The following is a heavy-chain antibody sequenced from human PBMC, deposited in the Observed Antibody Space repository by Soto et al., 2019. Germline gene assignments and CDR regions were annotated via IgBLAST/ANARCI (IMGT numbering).Heavy chain of an antibody. CDR3: ARDLGLRALYYFDY. CDR1: GFTFSSYG. D-gene: IGHD5-12*01. V-gene: IGHV3-33*01. Sequence: GGSLRLSCAASGFTFSSYGMHWVRQAPGKGLEWVAVIWYDGSNKYYADSVKGRFTISRDNSKNTLYLQMNSLGAEDTAVYYCARDLGLRALYYFDYWGQGTLVTVSS. CDR2: IWYDGSNK. J-gene: IGHJ4*02.